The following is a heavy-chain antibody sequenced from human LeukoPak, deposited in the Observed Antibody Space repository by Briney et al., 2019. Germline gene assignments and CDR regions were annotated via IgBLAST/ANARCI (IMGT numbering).Heavy chain of an antibody. D-gene: IGHD6-19*01. V-gene: IGHV3-33*06. CDR3: AKIPEIYSSGWYYFDH. CDR1: GFTFSSYG. Sequence: PGGSLRLSCAASGFTFSSYGMHWVHRAPGKGLEWVAVIWYDGSDKYYADSVKGRFTISRDNSKNTLYLQMNSLRAEDTAVYYCAKIPEIYSSGWYYFDHWGQGTLVTVSS. J-gene: IGHJ4*02. CDR2: IWYDGSDK.